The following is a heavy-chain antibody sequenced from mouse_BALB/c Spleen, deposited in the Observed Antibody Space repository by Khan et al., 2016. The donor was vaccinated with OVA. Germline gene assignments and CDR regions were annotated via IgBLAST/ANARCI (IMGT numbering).Heavy chain of an antibody. Sequence: EVQLQEPGPGLVKPSQSLSLTCTVTGYSITSDYAWNWIRQFPGNKLEWMGYISNSGSTSYNPSLKSRISITRDTSKNQFFLPLNSVTTEDTGTYCCASELGRYYAMDYWGQGTSVTVSS. CDR3: ASELGRYYAMDY. J-gene: IGHJ4*01. V-gene: IGHV3-2*02. CDR1: GYSITSDYA. CDR2: ISNSGST. D-gene: IGHD4-1*01.